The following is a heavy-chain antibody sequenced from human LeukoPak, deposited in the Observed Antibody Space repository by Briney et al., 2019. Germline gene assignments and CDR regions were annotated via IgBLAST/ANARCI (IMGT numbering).Heavy chain of an antibody. Sequence: SETLSLTCTVSGGSISSGGYYWSWIRQHPGKGLEWIGYIYYSGSTYYNPSLKSRVTISVDTSKNRFSLKLSSVTAADTAVYYCARGVKPGIAAAGTGRFDPWGQGTLVTVSS. V-gene: IGHV4-31*03. CDR1: GGSISSGGYY. CDR3: ARGVKPGIAAAGTGRFDP. CDR2: IYYSGST. D-gene: IGHD6-13*01. J-gene: IGHJ5*02.